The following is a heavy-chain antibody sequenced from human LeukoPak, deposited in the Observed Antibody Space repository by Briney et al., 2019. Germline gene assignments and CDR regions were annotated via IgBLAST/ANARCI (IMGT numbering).Heavy chain of an antibody. CDR1: GFTLSSYT. J-gene: IGHJ3*02. Sequence: GGSLRLSCEVSGFTLSSYTMNWVRQAPGKGLEWVSSISSSSSYIYYADSVKGRFTISRDNARNSLYLQMNSLRAEDTAVYYCARDGSGYDDAFDIWGQGTMVTVSS. CDR2: ISSSSSYI. V-gene: IGHV3-21*01. D-gene: IGHD3-10*01. CDR3: ARDGSGYDDAFDI.